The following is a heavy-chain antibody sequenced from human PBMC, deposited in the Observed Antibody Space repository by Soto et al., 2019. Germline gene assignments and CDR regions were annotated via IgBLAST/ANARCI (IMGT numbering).Heavy chain of an antibody. CDR3: ARTTYGSGTYSDY. D-gene: IGHD3-10*01. CDR1: GFTFGNYH. J-gene: IGHJ4*02. CDR2: MWNDGTTK. Sequence: GGSLRLSCAASGFTFGNYHIHWVRQAPGRGLEWVAVMWNDGTTKYYTDSVKGRFTISRDNSKNTLYLQMNSLRVEDTAVYYCARTTYGSGTYSDYWGQGTLVTVSS. V-gene: IGHV3-33*08.